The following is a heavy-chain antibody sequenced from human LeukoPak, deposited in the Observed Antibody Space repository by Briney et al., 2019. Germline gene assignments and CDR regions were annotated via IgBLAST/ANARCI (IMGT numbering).Heavy chain of an antibody. J-gene: IGHJ4*02. Sequence: GGSLRLSCAASGFTFSSYEMNWVRQAPGKGLEWVSYISSSGSTIYYADSVKGRFTISRDNAKNSLYLQMNSLRAEDTAVYYCARVTLARGVVVAATPDYWGQGTLVTVSS. CDR2: ISSSGSTI. CDR3: ARVTLARGVVVAATPDY. CDR1: GFTFSSYE. D-gene: IGHD2-15*01. V-gene: IGHV3-48*03.